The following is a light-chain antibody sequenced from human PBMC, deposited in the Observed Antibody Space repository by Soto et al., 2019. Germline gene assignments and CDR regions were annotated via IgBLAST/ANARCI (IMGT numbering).Light chain of an antibody. Sequence: EVVLTQSPGTLSLSPGERATLSCRASQSVAGNYLGWYQQKPGQAPRLLIYGASSRATGIPDRFSGSGSGTDFTLTISRLEPEDFAVYYCQQYGSSPSWTFGQGTKVEIK. CDR2: GAS. J-gene: IGKJ1*01. CDR1: QSVAGNY. V-gene: IGKV3-20*01. CDR3: QQYGSSPSWT.